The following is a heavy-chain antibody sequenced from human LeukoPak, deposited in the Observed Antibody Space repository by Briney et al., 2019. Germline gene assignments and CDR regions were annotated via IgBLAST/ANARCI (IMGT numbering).Heavy chain of an antibody. V-gene: IGHV3-23*01. CDR1: GFSFHNFG. J-gene: IGHJ4*02. CDR3: AKADTPLPLRGPYFAY. CDR2: ISGSGDTT. D-gene: IGHD3-16*01. Sequence: GGSLRLSCASSGFSFHNFGMSWVRQAPGKGLEWVSTISGSGDTTYYADSVKGRFTISKDNSKNTLYLQLNSLRVEDTAVYFCAKADTPLPLRGPYFAYWGQGTLVTVSS.